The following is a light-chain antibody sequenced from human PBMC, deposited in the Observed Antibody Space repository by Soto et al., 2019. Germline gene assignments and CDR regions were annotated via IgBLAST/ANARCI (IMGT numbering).Light chain of an antibody. CDR2: EVS. J-gene: IGLJ2*01. CDR3: SSYTSSSTLV. Sequence: QSALTQPASVSGSPGQSITISCTGTSSDVGDYNYVSWYQQHPGKAPKLMIYEVSNRASGVSNRFSGSKSGNTASLTISGLQAEDEADYFCSSYTSSSTLVFGGGTKLTVL. CDR1: SSDVGDYNY. V-gene: IGLV2-14*01.